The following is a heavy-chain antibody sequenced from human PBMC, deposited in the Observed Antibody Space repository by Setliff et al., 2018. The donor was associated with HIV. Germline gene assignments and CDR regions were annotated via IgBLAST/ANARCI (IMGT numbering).Heavy chain of an antibody. CDR3: ARNFGLSPSGKYYYYYGMDI. V-gene: IGHV1-2*02. J-gene: IGHJ6*02. CDR2: VNPNSGDA. D-gene: IGHD3-10*01. CDR1: GYTFTGHY. Sequence: ASVKVSCKASGYTFTGHYLHWVRQAPGQGLEWLGWVNPNSGDAIYAQNFQGRVTMNRDTSINAAFMELRGLRSDDTAVYYCARNFGLSPSGKYYYYYGMDIWGQGTTVTVSS.